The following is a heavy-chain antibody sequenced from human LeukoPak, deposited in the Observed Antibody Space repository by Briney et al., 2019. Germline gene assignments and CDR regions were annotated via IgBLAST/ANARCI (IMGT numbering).Heavy chain of an antibody. CDR2: ISYDGNNK. D-gene: IGHD3-22*01. CDR1: GFTFSSYV. CDR3: AAPPTMYYYDSSVFDY. J-gene: IGHJ4*02. V-gene: IGHV3-30-3*01. Sequence: GGSLRLSCAASGFTFSSYVMHWVRQAPGKGLEWVAMISYDGNNKYYTDSVKGRFTISRDNSKYTLYLQMNSLRAEDTAVYYCAAPPTMYYYDSSVFDYWGQGTLVTVSS.